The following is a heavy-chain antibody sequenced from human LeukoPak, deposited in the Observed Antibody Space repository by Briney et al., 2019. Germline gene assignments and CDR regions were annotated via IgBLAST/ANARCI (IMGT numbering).Heavy chain of an antibody. CDR1: GFTFSTYS. CDR3: ARVAEAAAFDS. V-gene: IGHV3-21*06. CDR2: ISSNSRYI. D-gene: IGHD6-13*01. Sequence: GSLRLSCAASGFTFSTYSMNWVRQAPGKGLEWVSSISSNSRYIYYADSMRGRFTISRDNAKNSLYLQMNSLKPEDTAVYYCARVAEAAAFDSWGQGTLVTVSS. J-gene: IGHJ4*02.